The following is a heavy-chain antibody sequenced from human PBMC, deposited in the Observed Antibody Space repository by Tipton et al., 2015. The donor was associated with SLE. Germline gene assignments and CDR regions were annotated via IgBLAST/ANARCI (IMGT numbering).Heavy chain of an antibody. CDR2: IYSSGST. CDR1: GRSITNYF. Sequence: TLSLTCTVSGRSITNYFWSWIRQPPGKRLEWIGYIYSSGSTNYNPSLKSRVTLSIDTSKNQFSLRLTSVTAADTAVYYCARVPPGRDVTFDRWGQGTMVTVSS. J-gene: IGHJ3*01. CDR3: ARVPPGRDVTFDR. V-gene: IGHV4-59*01. D-gene: IGHD3-10*01.